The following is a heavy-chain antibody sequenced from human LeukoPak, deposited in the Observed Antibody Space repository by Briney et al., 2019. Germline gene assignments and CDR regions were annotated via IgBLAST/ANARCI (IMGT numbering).Heavy chain of an antibody. D-gene: IGHD5-12*01. CDR2: MSYDGSHK. CDR1: GFSFSSYT. J-gene: IGHJ4*02. V-gene: IGHV3-30*04. CDR3: ARDVGGYAFGY. Sequence: GGSLRHSCVASGFSFSSYTMHWVRQAPGKGLEWVAVMSYDGSHKYHADSVKGRFTISRDNSKNTVYLQVNSLRAGDTAIYYCARDVGGYAFGYWGQGTLVTVSS.